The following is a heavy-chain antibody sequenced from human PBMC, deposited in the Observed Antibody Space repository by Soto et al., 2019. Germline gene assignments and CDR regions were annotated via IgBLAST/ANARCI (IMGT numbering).Heavy chain of an antibody. CDR1: GFTFSSYW. D-gene: IGHD2-21*01. V-gene: IGHV3-7*01. CDR3: ASGYCGGDCYHIAAFDI. J-gene: IGHJ3*02. CDR2: IKQDGSEK. Sequence: EVQLVESGGGLVQPGGSLRLSCAASGFTFSSYWMSWVRQAPGKGLEWVANIKQDGSEKYYVDSVKGRFTISRDNAKTSLYLQMNSLRAEDTAVYYCASGYCGGDCYHIAAFDIWGQGTMVTVSS.